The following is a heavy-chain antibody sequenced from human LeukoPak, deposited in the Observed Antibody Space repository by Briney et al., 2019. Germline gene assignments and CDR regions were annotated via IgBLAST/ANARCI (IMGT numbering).Heavy chain of an antibody. J-gene: IGHJ5*02. V-gene: IGHV3-74*01. D-gene: IGHD2-15*01. Sequence: GGSLRLSCVASGFSLSGYWMYWVRQAPGKGLMYISRNNGDGSTTNYADVVKGRFTMSRDNVKNTLYLQMNSLRVEDTAVYYCARDPRNVGLAPWGQGTLVTASS. CDR3: ARDPRNVGLAP. CDR2: NNGDGSTT. CDR1: GFSLSGYW.